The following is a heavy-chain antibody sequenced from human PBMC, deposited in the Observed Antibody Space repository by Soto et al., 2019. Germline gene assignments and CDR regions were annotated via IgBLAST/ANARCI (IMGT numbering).Heavy chain of an antibody. Sequence: GGSLRLSCAASGFTFSSYAMSWVRQAPGKGLEWVSAISGSGGSTYYADSVKGRFTISRDNSKNTLYLQMNSLRAEDTAVYYCAKGGTPAPLYDYWSGFPSHWLDPWGQGTLVTVSS. V-gene: IGHV3-23*01. CDR3: AKGGTPAPLYDYWSGFPSHWLDP. CDR2: ISGSGGST. J-gene: IGHJ5*02. D-gene: IGHD3-3*01. CDR1: GFTFSSYA.